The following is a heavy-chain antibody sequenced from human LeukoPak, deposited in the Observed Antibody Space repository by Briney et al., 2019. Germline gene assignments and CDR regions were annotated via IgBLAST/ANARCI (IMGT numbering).Heavy chain of an antibody. Sequence: PGGSLRLSCAASGFTFSSYGMHWVRQAPGKGLGWVAVISYDGSNKYYADSVKGRFTISRDNSKNTLYLQMNSLRAEDTAVYYCAKARQGEYGYCSSTSCYLDYWGQGTLVTVSS. CDR3: AKARQGEYGYCSSTSCYLDY. J-gene: IGHJ4*02. D-gene: IGHD2-2*01. CDR1: GFTFSSYG. V-gene: IGHV3-30*18. CDR2: ISYDGSNK.